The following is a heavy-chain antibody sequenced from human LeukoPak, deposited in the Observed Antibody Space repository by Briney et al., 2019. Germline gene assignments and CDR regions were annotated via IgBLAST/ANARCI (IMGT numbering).Heavy chain of an antibody. J-gene: IGHJ4*02. CDR2: ISGSDGST. Sequence: GGSLRLSCATSGFIFSYYAMSWVRQAPGKGLEWVSGISGSDGSTYYADSVKGRFSISRDNSQKTLFLQMNSLRAEDTAVYYCARDPDPGTTDYWGQGTLVTVSS. CDR3: ARDPDPGTTDY. V-gene: IGHV3-23*01. CDR1: GFIFSYYA. D-gene: IGHD6-13*01.